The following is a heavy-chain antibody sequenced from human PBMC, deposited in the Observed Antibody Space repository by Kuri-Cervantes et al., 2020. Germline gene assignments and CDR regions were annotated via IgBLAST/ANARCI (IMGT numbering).Heavy chain of an antibody. Sequence: SETLSLTCAVSGGSISSSNWWSWVRQPPVKGLEWIGEIYHSGSTYYNPSLKSRVTISVDKSKNQFSLKLTSVTAADTAVYYCARDYYDSSGYSSFDYWGQGTLVTVSS. V-gene: IGHV4-4*02. D-gene: IGHD3-22*01. CDR2: IYHSGST. J-gene: IGHJ4*02. CDR3: ARDYYDSSGYSSFDY. CDR1: GGSISSSNW.